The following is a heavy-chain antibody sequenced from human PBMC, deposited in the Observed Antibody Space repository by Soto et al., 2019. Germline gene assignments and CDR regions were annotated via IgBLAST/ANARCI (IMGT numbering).Heavy chain of an antibody. CDR2: IIPIFGTA. CDR1: GGTFSSYA. J-gene: IGHJ4*02. CDR3: ARDQRSGYYDSSGYYWRYFDY. V-gene: IGHV1-69*13. D-gene: IGHD3-22*01. Sequence: ASVKVSCKASGGTFSSYAISWVRQAPGQGLEWMGGIIPIFGTANYAQKFQGRVTITADESTSTAYMELSSLRSEDTAVYYCARDQRSGYYDSSGYYWRYFDYWGQGTLVTVSS.